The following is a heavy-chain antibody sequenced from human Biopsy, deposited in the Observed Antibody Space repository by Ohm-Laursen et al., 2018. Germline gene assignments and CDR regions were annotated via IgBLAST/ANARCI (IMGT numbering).Heavy chain of an antibody. CDR3: VRGGSGSFPFDY. V-gene: IGHV4-4*07. CDR1: GASISDYH. J-gene: IGHJ4*02. Sequence: SETLSLTCTVSGASISDYHCVWIRQPAGKGLEWIGRLFTSGTTNYSPSLNNRVTMSVDTSKNQFSLRLPSVTAADTAVYYCVRGGSGSFPFDYWGPGTLVTVSS. D-gene: IGHD3-10*01. CDR2: LFTSGTT.